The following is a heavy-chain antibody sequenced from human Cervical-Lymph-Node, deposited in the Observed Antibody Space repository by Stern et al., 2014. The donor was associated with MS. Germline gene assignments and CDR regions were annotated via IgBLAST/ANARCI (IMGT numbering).Heavy chain of an antibody. CDR2: IIPIFGTA. D-gene: IGHD3-3*01. CDR3: AREGTIFGVVTNYYYYGMDV. J-gene: IGHJ6*02. V-gene: IGHV1-69*12. Sequence: VQLVQSGAEVKKPGSSVKVSCKASGGTFSSYAISWVRQAPGQGLEWMGGIIPIFGTANYAQKFQGRVTITADESTSTAYMELSSLRSEDTAVYYCAREGTIFGVVTNYYYYGMDVWGQGTTVTVSS. CDR1: GGTFSSYA.